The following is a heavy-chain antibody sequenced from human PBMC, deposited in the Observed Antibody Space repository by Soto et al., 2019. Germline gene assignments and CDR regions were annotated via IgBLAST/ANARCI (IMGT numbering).Heavy chain of an antibody. V-gene: IGHV5-51*01. CDR3: GRLSPQIAAAGKYIGGMDV. D-gene: IGHD6-13*01. Sequence: GESLKISCKGSGYSFTSYWIGWVRQMPGKGLEWMGIIYPGDSDTRYSPSFQGQVTISADKSISTAYLQWSSLKASDTAMYYCGRLSPQIAAAGKYIGGMDVWGKGTRVTVS. J-gene: IGHJ6*04. CDR2: IYPGDSDT. CDR1: GYSFTSYW.